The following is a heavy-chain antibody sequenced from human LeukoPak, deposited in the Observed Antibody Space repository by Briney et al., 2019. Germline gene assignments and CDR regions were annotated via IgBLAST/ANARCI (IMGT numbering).Heavy chain of an antibody. CDR1: GFTFGDYS. V-gene: IGHV3-49*04. Sequence: GRSLRLPCTASGFTFGDYSLSWVRQAPEKGLEWVGFIRRKGYGGTTEYAPSVKGRFIISRDDSKSTAYLQMNSLKTEDTAVYYCTRDHDFWSGPFDVWGKGTTVTVSS. D-gene: IGHD3-3*01. CDR3: TRDHDFWSGPFDV. CDR2: IRRKGYGGTT. J-gene: IGHJ6*04.